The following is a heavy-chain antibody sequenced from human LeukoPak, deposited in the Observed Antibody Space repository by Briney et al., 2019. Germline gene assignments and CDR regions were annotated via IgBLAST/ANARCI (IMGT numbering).Heavy chain of an antibody. CDR2: ISSSSSYI. D-gene: IGHD6-19*01. J-gene: IGHJ4*02. CDR1: GVTFRSYS. Sequence: GGSLRLSCAASGVTFRSYSMNWVRQAPGKGLEWVSSISSSSSYIYYADSVKGRFTISRDNAKNSLYLQMNSLRAEDTAVYYCARDDQLAVAGSFDYWGQGTLVTVSS. CDR3: ARDDQLAVAGSFDY. V-gene: IGHV3-21*01.